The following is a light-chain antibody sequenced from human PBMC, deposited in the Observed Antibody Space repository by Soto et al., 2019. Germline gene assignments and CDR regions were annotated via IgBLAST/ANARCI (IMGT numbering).Light chain of an antibody. CDR3: QSYDSSLAV. J-gene: IGLJ2*01. CDR2: GNS. CDR1: SSNIGAGYD. V-gene: IGLV1-40*01. Sequence: QSVLTQPPSVSGAPGQRVTISCTGSSSNIGAGYDVHWYQQLPGTAPKLLIYGNSNRPSGVPDRFSGSKSGTSASLAITGLQAEDEADHYCQSYDSSLAVFGGGTQLTVL.